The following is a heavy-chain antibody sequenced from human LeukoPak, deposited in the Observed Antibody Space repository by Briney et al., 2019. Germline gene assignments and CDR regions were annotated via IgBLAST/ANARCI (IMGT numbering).Heavy chain of an antibody. J-gene: IGHJ6*03. CDR2: FDPEDGET. CDR3: ARGRGAAAGTEFFFKSSPYYYYYYMDV. CDR1: GYTLTELS. D-gene: IGHD6-13*01. Sequence: ASVKVSCKVSGYTLTELSMHWVRQAPGKGLEWMGGFDPEDGETIYAQKFQGRVTMTEDTSTDTAYMELSSLRSDDTAVYYCARGRGAAAGTEFFFKSSPYYYYYYMDVWGKGTTVTVSS. V-gene: IGHV1-24*01.